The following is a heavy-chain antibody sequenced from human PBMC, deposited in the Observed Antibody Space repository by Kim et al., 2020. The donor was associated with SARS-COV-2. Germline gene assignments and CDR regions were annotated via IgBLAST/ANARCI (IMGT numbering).Heavy chain of an antibody. CDR3: ATTNHPIAVAGSYFDY. CDR1: GYTFTSYA. D-gene: IGHD6-19*01. Sequence: ASVKVSCKASGYTFTSYAMNWVRQAPGQGLEWMGWINTNTGNPTYAQGFTGRFVFSLDTSVSTAYLQISSLKAEDTAVYYCATTNHPIAVAGSYFDYWGQGTLVTVSS. J-gene: IGHJ4*02. CDR2: INTNTGNP. V-gene: IGHV7-4-1*02.